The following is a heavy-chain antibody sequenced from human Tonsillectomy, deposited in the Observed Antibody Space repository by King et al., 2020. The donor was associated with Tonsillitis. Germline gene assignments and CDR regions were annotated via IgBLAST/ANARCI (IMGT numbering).Heavy chain of an antibody. CDR1: GYSFTSYW. CDR2: IDPSDSYT. Sequence: VQLVESGAEVKKPGESLRISCKGSGYSFTSYWINWVRQMPGKGLEWMGRIDPSDSYTYYSPSFQGHVTISADKAISTAYLQWSSLKASDTAMYYCARHVPNYYDSSGYDAFDIWGQGTLVTVSS. D-gene: IGHD3-22*01. CDR3: ARHVPNYYDSSGYDAFDI. J-gene: IGHJ3*02. V-gene: IGHV5-10-1*03.